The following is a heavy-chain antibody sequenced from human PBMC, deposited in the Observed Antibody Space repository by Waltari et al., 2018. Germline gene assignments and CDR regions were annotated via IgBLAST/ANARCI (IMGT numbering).Heavy chain of an antibody. V-gene: IGHV1-2*02. Sequence: QVQLVQSGAEVKKPGASVKVSCKASGYTFTGYYMHWVRQATGQGLEWMGGINPNSVGTNYAQKFQGRVTMTRDTSISTAYMELGRLRSDDTAVYYCARVFKGYCSSTSCHPLGYWGQGTLVTVSS. J-gene: IGHJ4*02. CDR3: ARVFKGYCSSTSCHPLGY. CDR1: GYTFTGYY. CDR2: INPNSVGT. D-gene: IGHD2-2*01.